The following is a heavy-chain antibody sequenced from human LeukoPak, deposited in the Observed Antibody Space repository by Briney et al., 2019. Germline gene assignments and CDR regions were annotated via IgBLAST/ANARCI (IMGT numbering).Heavy chain of an antibody. CDR1: GGSFSGYY. V-gene: IGHV4-34*01. D-gene: IGHD3-10*01. CDR2: INHSGST. Sequence: SETLSLTCAVYGGSFSGYYWSWIRQPPGKGPEWIGEINHSGSTNYNPSLKSRVTISVDTSKNQFSLKLSSVTAADTAVYYCARVGFGELSPFDYWGQGTLVTVSS. J-gene: IGHJ4*02. CDR3: ARVGFGELSPFDY.